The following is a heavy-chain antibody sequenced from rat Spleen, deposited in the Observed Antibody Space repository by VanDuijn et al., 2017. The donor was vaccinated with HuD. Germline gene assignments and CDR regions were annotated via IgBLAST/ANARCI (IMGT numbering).Heavy chain of an antibody. J-gene: IGHJ3*01. CDR1: GFTFSMYY. V-gene: IGHV5-25*01. CDR3: ARLGITLGAGHWFAY. D-gene: IGHD1-2*01. CDR2: IRTGGGDT. Sequence: EVQLVESGGGLVQPGRSMKLSCAVSGFTFSMYYMAWVRQAPTKGLEWVASIRTGGGDTYYRDSVRGRFTLSRDNAKSTLYLQMDSLRSEDTATYYCARLGITLGAGHWFAYWGQGTLVTVSS.